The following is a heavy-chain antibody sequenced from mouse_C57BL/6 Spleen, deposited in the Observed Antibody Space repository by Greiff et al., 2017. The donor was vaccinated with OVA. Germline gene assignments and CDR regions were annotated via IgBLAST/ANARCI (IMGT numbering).Heavy chain of an antibody. V-gene: IGHV1-80*01. D-gene: IGHD1-1*01. CDR3: AREGYSGKYYAMDY. Sequence: VQLQESGAELVKPGASVKISCKASGYAFSSYWMNWVKQRPGKGLEWIGQIYPGDGDTNYNGKFKGKATLTADKSSSTAYMQLRSLTSEDSAVYFCAREGYSGKYYAMDYWGQGTSVTVSS. CDR1: GYAFSSYW. CDR2: IYPGDGDT. J-gene: IGHJ4*01.